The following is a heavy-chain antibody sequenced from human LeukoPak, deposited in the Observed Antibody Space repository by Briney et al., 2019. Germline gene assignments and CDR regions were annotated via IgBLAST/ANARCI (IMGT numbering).Heavy chain of an antibody. CDR3: ARPYYYDSRIDP. CDR2: MYYSGST. Sequence: SQTLSLTCTVSGGSISSGDYYWSWIRQPPGKGLEWIAYMYYSGSTYYNPSLKSRVTMSADTYKNQLSLKLSSVTAADTAVYYCARPYYYDSRIDPWGQGILVTVSS. J-gene: IGHJ5*02. D-gene: IGHD3-22*01. V-gene: IGHV4-30-4*01. CDR1: GGSISSGDYY.